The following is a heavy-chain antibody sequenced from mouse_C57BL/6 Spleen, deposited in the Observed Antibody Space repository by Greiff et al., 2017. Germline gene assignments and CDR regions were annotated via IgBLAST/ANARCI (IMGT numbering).Heavy chain of an antibody. J-gene: IGHJ2*01. D-gene: IGHD2-14*01. CDR1: GFTFSDYG. V-gene: IGHV5-15*01. Sequence: EVHLVESGGGLVQPGGSLKLSCAASGFTFSDYGMAWVRQAPRKGPEWVAFISNLAYSIYYADTVTGRFTISRENAKNTLYLEMSSLRSEDTAMYYCARHNYRGYFDYWGQGTTLTVSS. CDR3: ARHNYRGYFDY. CDR2: ISNLAYSI.